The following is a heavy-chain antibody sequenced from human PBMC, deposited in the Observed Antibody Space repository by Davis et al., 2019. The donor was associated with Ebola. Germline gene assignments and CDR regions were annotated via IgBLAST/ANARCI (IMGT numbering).Heavy chain of an antibody. Sequence: GGSLRLSCAASGFTFSKYEMNWVRQAPGKGLEWVSYISSSGSTIYYADSVKGRFTISRDNAKNSLYLQMNSLRAEDTAVYYCARDFWFRRLDYWGQGTLVTVSS. CDR3: ARDFWFRRLDY. CDR1: GFTFSKYE. CDR2: ISSSGSTI. V-gene: IGHV3-48*03. J-gene: IGHJ4*02. D-gene: IGHD3-3*01.